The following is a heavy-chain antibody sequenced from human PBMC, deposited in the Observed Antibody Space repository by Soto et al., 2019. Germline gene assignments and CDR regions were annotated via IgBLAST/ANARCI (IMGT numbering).Heavy chain of an antibody. Sequence: GGSLRLSCAASGFTVSSNYMSWVRQAPGKGLEWVSVIYSGGSTYYADSVKGRFTISRDNSKNTLYLQMNSLRAEDTAVYYCAREDYDFWSGENWFDPCGQGTLVTVSS. CDR3: AREDYDFWSGENWFDP. CDR1: GFTVSSNY. CDR2: IYSGGST. V-gene: IGHV3-66*01. J-gene: IGHJ5*02. D-gene: IGHD3-3*01.